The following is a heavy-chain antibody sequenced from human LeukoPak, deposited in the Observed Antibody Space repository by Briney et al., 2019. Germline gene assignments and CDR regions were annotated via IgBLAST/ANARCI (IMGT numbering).Heavy chain of an antibody. CDR1: GFTFSSYA. V-gene: IGHV3-23*01. D-gene: IGHD3-10*01. CDR2: ISGSGGST. J-gene: IGHJ6*02. Sequence: GSLRLSCAASGFTFSSYAMSWVRQAPGKGLGWVSAISGSGGSTYYADSVKGRFTISRDNAKNTLYLQMNSLRAEDTAVYYCARDHYGSGSSVMDVWGQGTTVTVSS. CDR3: ARDHYGSGSSVMDV.